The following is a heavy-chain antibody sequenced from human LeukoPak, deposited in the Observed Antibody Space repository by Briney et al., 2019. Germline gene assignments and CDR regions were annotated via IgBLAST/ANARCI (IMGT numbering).Heavy chain of an antibody. J-gene: IGHJ3*01. CDR3: ARESSITYAAFDF. CDR1: GFSVSTNF. Sequence: GGSLRLSCAVSGFSVSTNFMTWVRQAPGKGLEWVSLISSGGITHHADSVKGRFTISRDDSKNTLSLQMDSLRGEDTAVYYCARESSITYAAFDFWGQGTMVTVSS. CDR2: ISSGGIT. V-gene: IGHV3-53*01. D-gene: IGHD5-12*01.